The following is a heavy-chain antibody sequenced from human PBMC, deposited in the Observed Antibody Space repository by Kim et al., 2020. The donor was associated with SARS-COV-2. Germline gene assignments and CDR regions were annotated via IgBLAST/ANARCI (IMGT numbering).Heavy chain of an antibody. CDR2: IYYSGST. D-gene: IGHD3-3*01. CDR3: ARATNSYDFWSGYYPHYYYYGMDV. Sequence: SETLSLTRTVSGGSISSYYWSWIRQPPGKGLEWIGYIYYSGSTNYNPSLKSRVTISVDTSKNQFSLKLSSVTAADTAVYYCARATNSYDFWSGYYPHYYYYGMDVWGQGTTVTVSS. CDR1: GGSISSYY. V-gene: IGHV4-59*01. J-gene: IGHJ6*02.